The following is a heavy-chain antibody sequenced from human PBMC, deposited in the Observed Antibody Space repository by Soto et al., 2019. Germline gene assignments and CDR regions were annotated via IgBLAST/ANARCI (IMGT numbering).Heavy chain of an antibody. J-gene: IGHJ4*02. Sequence: EVQLVESGGGLVQPGGSLRLSCSASGFTFSSYAMHWVRQAPGKGLQYVSGIRGNGDPPFYADSVKGRFTISRDNSKNILYLQMSSLSADATAVYYCVKSRGGNNFDFFDWGQGALVTVSS. CDR1: GFTFSSYA. CDR2: IRGNGDPP. V-gene: IGHV3-64D*06. CDR3: VKSRGGNNFDFFD. D-gene: IGHD5-12*01.